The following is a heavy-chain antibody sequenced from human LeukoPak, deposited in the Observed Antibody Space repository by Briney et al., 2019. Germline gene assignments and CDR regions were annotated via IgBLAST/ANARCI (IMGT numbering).Heavy chain of an antibody. CDR1: GGTFSSYA. CDR3: ARAVIAVAGLDY. D-gene: IGHD6-19*01. V-gene: IGHV1-69*04. Sequence: GASVTVSCKASGGTFSSYAISWVRQAPGQGLEWMGRIIPILGIANYAQKFQGRVTITADKSTSTAYMELSSLRSEDTAVYYCARAVIAVAGLDYWGQGTLVTVSS. CDR2: IIPILGIA. J-gene: IGHJ4*02.